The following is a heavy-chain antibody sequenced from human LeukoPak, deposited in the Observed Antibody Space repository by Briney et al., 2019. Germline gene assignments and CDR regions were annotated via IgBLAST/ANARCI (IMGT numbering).Heavy chain of an antibody. CDR1: GYSFTSYW. Sequence: GASLQISCQGSGYSFTSYWIGWVRQLPGKGLEWMGIIYPGDSDTRYSPSFQGQVTISADKSISTAYLQWGSLKASDTAMYYCARRDYYGSGKAAFDIWGQGTMVTVSS. V-gene: IGHV5-51*01. CDR3: ARRDYYGSGKAAFDI. J-gene: IGHJ3*02. CDR2: IYPGDSDT. D-gene: IGHD3-10*01.